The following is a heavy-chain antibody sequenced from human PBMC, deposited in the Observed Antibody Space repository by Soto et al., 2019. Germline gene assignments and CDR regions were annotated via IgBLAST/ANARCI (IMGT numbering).Heavy chain of an antibody. J-gene: IGHJ4*02. CDR2: IWYDGSNK. Sequence: GGSLRLSCAASGFTFSSYGMHWVRQAPGKGLEWVAVIWYDGSNKYYADSVKGRFTISRDNSKNTLYLQMNSLRAEDTAVYYCARDGDGLNIAPLLFDYWGQGTLVTVSS. D-gene: IGHD6-13*01. CDR1: GFTFSSYG. CDR3: ARDGDGLNIAPLLFDY. V-gene: IGHV3-33*01.